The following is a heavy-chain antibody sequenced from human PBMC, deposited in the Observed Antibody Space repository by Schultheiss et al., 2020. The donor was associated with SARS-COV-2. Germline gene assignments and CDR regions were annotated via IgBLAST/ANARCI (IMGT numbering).Heavy chain of an antibody. CDR3: ARGIGYDFWSGYYSYSGGMDV. CDR1: GGSISSGGYY. CDR2: IYHSGST. V-gene: IGHV4-30-2*01. D-gene: IGHD3-3*01. Sequence: SETLSLTCAVSGGSISSGGYYWSWIRQPPGKGLEWIGYIYHSGSTYYNPSLKSRVTISVDTSKNQFSLKLSSVTAADTAVYYCARGIGYDFWSGYYSYSGGMDVWGQGTTVTVSS. J-gene: IGHJ6*02.